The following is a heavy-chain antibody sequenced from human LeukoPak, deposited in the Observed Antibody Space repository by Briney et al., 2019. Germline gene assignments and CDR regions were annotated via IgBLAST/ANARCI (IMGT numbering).Heavy chain of an antibody. CDR2: IKSKTDGWTT. CDR1: GFTFSNAW. J-gene: IGHJ3*02. V-gene: IGHV3-15*01. Sequence: PGGSLRLSCAASGFTFSNAWMSWVRQAPGKGLEWVGRIKSKTDGWTTDYAAPVKGRFTISRDDSKKTLYLQMNSLKTEDTAVYYCTTYDYEGRAFDIWGQGTMVTVSS. D-gene: IGHD4-17*01. CDR3: TTYDYEGRAFDI.